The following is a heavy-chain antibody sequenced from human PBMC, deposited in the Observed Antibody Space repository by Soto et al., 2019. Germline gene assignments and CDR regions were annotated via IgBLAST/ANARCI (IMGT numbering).Heavy chain of an antibody. Sequence: SGPTLVNPTETLTLPCTVSGFSLSDVRLGVAWIRQPPGKALEWLAHIFSNDENSYSTSLKNNLVISKDTSKSQVVLTMTDMDPVDTTTYYCARMVRLVGSTFYFDYWGQGTLVTVSS. J-gene: IGHJ4*02. CDR2: IFSNDEN. V-gene: IGHV2-26*01. CDR3: ARMVRLVGSTFYFDY. CDR1: GFSLSDVRLG. D-gene: IGHD1-26*01.